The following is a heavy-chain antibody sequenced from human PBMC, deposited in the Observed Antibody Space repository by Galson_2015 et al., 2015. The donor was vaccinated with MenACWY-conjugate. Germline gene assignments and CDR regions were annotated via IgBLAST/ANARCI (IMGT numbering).Heavy chain of an antibody. CDR3: ARVAIAARLGVDY. J-gene: IGHJ4*02. D-gene: IGHD6-6*01. CDR2: ISAYNGNI. CDR1: GYTLTSYG. Sequence: SVKVSCKASGYTLTSYGISWVRQAPGQGLEWMGWISAYNGNINYAQKLQGRVTMTTDTSTSTAYMELRSLRSDDTAVYYCARVAIAARLGVDYWGQGSLVTVSS. V-gene: IGHV1-18*01.